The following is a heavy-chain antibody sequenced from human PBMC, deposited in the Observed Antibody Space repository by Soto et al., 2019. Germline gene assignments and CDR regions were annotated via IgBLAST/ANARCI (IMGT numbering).Heavy chain of an antibody. CDR2: ISSNGGST. J-gene: IGHJ5*02. Sequence: EVQLVESGGGLVQPGGSLRLSCSASGFTFSSYAMHWVRQAPGKGLEYVSAISSNGGSTYYADSVKGRFTISRDNSKNTLYLQMSSLRAEDTAVYYCVKGTTVTTRRSEWFDPWGQGTLVTVSS. D-gene: IGHD4-17*01. CDR3: VKGTTVTTRRSEWFDP. CDR1: GFTFSSYA. V-gene: IGHV3-64D*06.